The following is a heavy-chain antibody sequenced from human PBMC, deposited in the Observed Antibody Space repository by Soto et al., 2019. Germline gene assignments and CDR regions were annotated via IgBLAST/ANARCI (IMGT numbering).Heavy chain of an antibody. Sequence: SXKDSFKASGYTXSSYGIGLVRQAPGQGLEWIGWISAYNGNTNYAQKLQGRVNMTTETYTSTAYMELRSLRSDDTAVYYCASSNYDFWSGYSLNYYYYGMDVWGQGTPGTVSS. CDR2: ISAYNGNT. J-gene: IGHJ6*02. D-gene: IGHD3-3*01. CDR1: GYTXSSYG. CDR3: ASSNYDFWSGYSLNYYYYGMDV. V-gene: IGHV1-18*04.